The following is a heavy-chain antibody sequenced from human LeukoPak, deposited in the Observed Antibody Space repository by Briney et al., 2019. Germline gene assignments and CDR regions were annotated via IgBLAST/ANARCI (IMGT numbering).Heavy chain of an antibody. Sequence: PGGSLRLSCAASGFTISSQAMSWVRQAPGKGLEWVANIKQDGSEKYYVDSVKGRFTISRDNAKNSLYLQMNSLRAEDTAVYYCARVAPTGAFDIWGQGTMATVSS. CDR3: ARVAPTGAFDI. CDR1: GFTISSQA. J-gene: IGHJ3*02. CDR2: IKQDGSEK. V-gene: IGHV3-7*01.